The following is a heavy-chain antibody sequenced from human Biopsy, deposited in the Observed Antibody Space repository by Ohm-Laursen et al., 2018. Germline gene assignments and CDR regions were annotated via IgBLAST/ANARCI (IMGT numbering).Heavy chain of an antibody. J-gene: IGHJ4*02. CDR2: IYSGGNT. V-gene: IGHV4-59*01. CDR3: ARGRRTSGWPYFAN. Sequence: PSETLSLTCTVSGGSIGSFFWSWIRQPPGQGLEYIGFIYSGGNTNYNPSLQNRVTMSVDTSKNQFSLKLSSVIAADTAVYYCARGRRTSGWPYFANWGQGTLVIVSS. D-gene: IGHD6-19*01. CDR1: GGSIGSFF.